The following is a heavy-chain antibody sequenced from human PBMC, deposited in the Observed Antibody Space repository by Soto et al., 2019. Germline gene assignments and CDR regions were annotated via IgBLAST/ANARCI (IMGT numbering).Heavy chain of an antibody. CDR3: ARDAASPRVDGYYGMDV. J-gene: IGHJ6*02. CDR1: GFTFSSYA. V-gene: IGHV3-30-3*01. Sequence: PGGSLRLSCAASGFTFSSYAMHWFRQAPGKGLEWVAVISYDGSNKYYADSVKGRFTISRDNSKNTLYLQMNSLRAEDTAVYYCARDAASPRVDGYYGMDVWGQGTTVTVSS. CDR2: ISYDGSNK. D-gene: IGHD2-15*01.